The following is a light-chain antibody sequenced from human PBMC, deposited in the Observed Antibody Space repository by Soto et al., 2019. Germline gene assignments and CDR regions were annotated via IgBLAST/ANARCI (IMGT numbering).Light chain of an antibody. CDR1: QSVSSN. CDR3: QQYNNWPPWT. CDR2: GAS. Sequence: EIVMTQSPATLSVSPGERATLSCRASQSVSSNLAWYQQKPGQAPRLLIYGASTRATGIPARFSGSGSGTEFTHTISSLQSEDFAVYDCQQYNNWPPWTIGQGTKVEIK. V-gene: IGKV3-15*01. J-gene: IGKJ1*01.